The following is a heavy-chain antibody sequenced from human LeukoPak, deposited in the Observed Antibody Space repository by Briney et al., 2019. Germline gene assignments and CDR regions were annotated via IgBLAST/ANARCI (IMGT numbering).Heavy chain of an antibody. CDR1: GFTFSNYA. CDR3: AKEFLWFGELSHFDY. D-gene: IGHD3-10*01. Sequence: GGSLRLSCAASGFTFSNYAMSWVRQAPGKGLEWVSAISGSGGSTYYADSVKGRFTISRDNSKNTLYLQMNSLRAEDTAVYYCAKEFLWFGELSHFDYWGQGTLVTVSS. CDR2: ISGSGGST. V-gene: IGHV3-23*01. J-gene: IGHJ4*02.